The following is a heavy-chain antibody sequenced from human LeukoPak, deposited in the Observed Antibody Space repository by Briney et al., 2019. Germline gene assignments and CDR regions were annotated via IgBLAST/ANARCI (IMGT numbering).Heavy chain of an antibody. CDR2: IMPIFGTA. CDR1: GGTFSSYA. CDR3: ARESCEVTMIVVVDDAFDI. D-gene: IGHD3-22*01. Sequence: SVKVSCKASGGTFSSYAISWVRQAPGQGLEWMRGIMPIFGTANYAQKFQGRVTITADESTSTAYMELSSLRSEDTAVYYCARESCEVTMIVVVDDAFDIWGQGTMVTVSS. J-gene: IGHJ3*02. V-gene: IGHV1-69*13.